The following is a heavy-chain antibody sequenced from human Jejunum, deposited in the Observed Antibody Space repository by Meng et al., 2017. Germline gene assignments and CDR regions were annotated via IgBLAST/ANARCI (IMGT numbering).Heavy chain of an antibody. J-gene: IGHJ4*02. CDR3: ARDQVDTALGYFDY. Sequence: QVQLVESGGGGGKPGGSLRLAGAASGFTFSDYYMSWIRQAPGKGLEWVSYITSSGSTIYYADSVKGRFTIARDNAKNSLYLQMNSLRAEDTAVYYCARDQVDTALGYFDYWGQGTLVTVSS. V-gene: IGHV3-11*01. CDR2: ITSSGSTI. CDR1: GFTFSDYY. D-gene: IGHD5-18*01.